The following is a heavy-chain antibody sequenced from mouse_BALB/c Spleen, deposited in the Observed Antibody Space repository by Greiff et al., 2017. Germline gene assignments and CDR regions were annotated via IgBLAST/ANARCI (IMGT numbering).Heavy chain of an antibody. Sequence: DVHLVESGGGLVQPGGSLRLSCATSGFTFTDYYMSWVRQPPGKALEWLGFIRNKANGYTTEYSASVKGRFTISRDNSQIILYLQMNTLRAEDSATYYCARGGNSWFAYWGQGTLVTVSA. J-gene: IGHJ3*01. CDR1: GFTFTDYY. CDR2: IRNKANGYTT. CDR3: ARGGNSWFAY. D-gene: IGHD2-1*01. V-gene: IGHV7-3*02.